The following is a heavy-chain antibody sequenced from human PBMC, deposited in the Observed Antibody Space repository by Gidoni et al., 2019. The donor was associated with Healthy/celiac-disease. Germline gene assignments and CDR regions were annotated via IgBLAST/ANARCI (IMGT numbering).Heavy chain of an antibody. CDR2: FVPIFATA. J-gene: IGHJ4*02. CDR3: ASMGTMATIQGGD. V-gene: IGHV1-69*12. CDR1: GGTFSSYS. Sequence: QVQLVQSVAAVKKPGSSVKVSSNPSGGTFSSYSIRWVGQAPGLGLGWMGGFVPIFATASNDQKFQGRFTITADETRRKGYMERRRVGDEETGVYYCASMGTMATIQGGDWGQGTLVTVSS. D-gene: IGHD5-12*01.